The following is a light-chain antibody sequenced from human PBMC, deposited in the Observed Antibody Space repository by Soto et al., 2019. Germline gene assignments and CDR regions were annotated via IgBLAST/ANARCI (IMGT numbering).Light chain of an antibody. CDR1: QSVSNNY. J-gene: IGKJ1*01. V-gene: IGKV3-20*01. CDR3: QQYGSSGT. Sequence: IVLTQSPGTLSLSPGERATLSCRASQSVSNNYLAWYQQKPGQAPRLLIDGASNRATGIPDRFSGSGSGTDFTLTISRLEPEDFAVYYCQQYGSSGTFGQGTKVDI. CDR2: GAS.